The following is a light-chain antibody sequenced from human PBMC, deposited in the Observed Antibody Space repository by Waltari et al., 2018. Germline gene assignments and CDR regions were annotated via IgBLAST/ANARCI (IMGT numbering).Light chain of an antibody. Sequence: DVALTQSPLSLPVTPGQPASISCRSTQSLVHKNGDTYLSWYQAKPGQPPRLLIYQVSTRYSGVPDRFSGSGAGTNFTLKITRVEAEDVGLYFCGQGIHRQFTFGPGTKLEI. CDR3: GQGIHRQFT. V-gene: IGKV2-30*02. J-gene: IGKJ3*01. CDR2: QVS. CDR1: QSLVHKNGDTY.